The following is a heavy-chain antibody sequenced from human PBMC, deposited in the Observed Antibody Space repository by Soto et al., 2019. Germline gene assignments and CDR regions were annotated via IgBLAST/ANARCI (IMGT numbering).Heavy chain of an antibody. D-gene: IGHD3-3*01. V-gene: IGHV3-33*01. Sequence: QVQLVESGGGVVQPGRSLRLSCAASGFTFSSYAMHWVRQAPGKGLEWVAVIWYDGINTYYADSVKGRFTISRDNSKNTLYLQMNSLSAEDTAVYYCARGGSDFWSGHCDYWGQGPLVTVYS. J-gene: IGHJ4*02. CDR3: ARGGSDFWSGHCDY. CDR2: IWYDGINT. CDR1: GFTFSSYA.